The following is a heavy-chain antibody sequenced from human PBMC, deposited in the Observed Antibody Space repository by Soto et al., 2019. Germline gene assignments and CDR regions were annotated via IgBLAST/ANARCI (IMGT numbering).Heavy chain of an antibody. J-gene: IGHJ4*02. V-gene: IGHV3-30-3*01. CDR1: GFTFSSYA. Sequence: ESGGGVVQPGRSLRLSCAASGFTFSSYAMHWVRQAPGKGLEWVAVISYDGSNKYYADSVKGRFTISRDNSKNTLYLQMNSLRAEDTAVYYCARDAGWSGHYTPALGGFDYWGQGTLVTVSS. CDR2: ISYDGSNK. D-gene: IGHD3-3*01. CDR3: ARDAGWSGHYTPALGGFDY.